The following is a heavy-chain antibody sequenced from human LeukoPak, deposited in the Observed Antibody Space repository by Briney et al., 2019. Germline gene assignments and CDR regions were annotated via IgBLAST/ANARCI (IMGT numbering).Heavy chain of an antibody. Sequence: SVTVSCKASAGTFSSYAISWVRQPPGQGLEWMGRIIPIFGTANYAQKFQGRVTITTDESTSTAYMERSSLRSEDTAVYYCARDMAYCGGDCYHFDYWGQGTLVTVSS. CDR2: IIPIFGTA. D-gene: IGHD2-21*02. CDR3: ARDMAYCGGDCYHFDY. J-gene: IGHJ4*02. CDR1: AGTFSSYA. V-gene: IGHV1-69*05.